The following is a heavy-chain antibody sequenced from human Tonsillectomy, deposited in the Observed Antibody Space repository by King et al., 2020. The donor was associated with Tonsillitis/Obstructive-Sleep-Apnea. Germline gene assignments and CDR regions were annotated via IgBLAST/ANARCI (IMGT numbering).Heavy chain of an antibody. CDR3: ARDYSSGYGLDV. D-gene: IGHD6-19*01. CDR1: GGSISSYY. Sequence: VQLQESGPGLVKPSETLSLTCTVSGGSISSYYWNWIRQPAGKRLEWIGRIHTSGSTNYNPSLKSRVTMSVDTSKNRVPLRLNSVTAADTAVYYCARDYSSGYGLDVWGQGTTVTVSS. J-gene: IGHJ6*02. V-gene: IGHV4-4*07. CDR2: IHTSGST.